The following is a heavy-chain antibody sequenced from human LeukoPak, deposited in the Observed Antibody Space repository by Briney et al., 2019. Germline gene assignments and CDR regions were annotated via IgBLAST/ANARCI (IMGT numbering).Heavy chain of an antibody. CDR1: GYSFTSYW. D-gene: IGHD6-19*01. Sequence: GESLKISCKGSGYSFTSYWIGWVRQMPGKGLEWMGIIYPGDSDTRYSPSFQGRVTISADKSISTAYLQWSSLKASDTAMYYCARPETLAVAGSDAFDIWGQGTMVTVSS. V-gene: IGHV5-51*01. CDR3: ARPETLAVAGSDAFDI. CDR2: IYPGDSDT. J-gene: IGHJ3*02.